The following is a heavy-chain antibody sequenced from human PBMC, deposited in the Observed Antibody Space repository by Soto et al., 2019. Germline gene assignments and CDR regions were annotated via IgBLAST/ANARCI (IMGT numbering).Heavy chain of an antibody. CDR1: GYSFTSSW. D-gene: IGHD6-6*01. J-gene: IGHJ4*02. CDR3: ARRGSSSSFFYDS. Sequence: EVQLVQSGAEVKKPGESLRISCQGSGYSFTSSWISWVCQIPDEGLEWMGRIDPSDSDINYSPSFQGRVTISADKSISTAYLQWSSLKASDTAMYYCARRGSSSSFFYDSWGQGTLVTVSS. V-gene: IGHV5-10-1*03. CDR2: IDPSDSDI.